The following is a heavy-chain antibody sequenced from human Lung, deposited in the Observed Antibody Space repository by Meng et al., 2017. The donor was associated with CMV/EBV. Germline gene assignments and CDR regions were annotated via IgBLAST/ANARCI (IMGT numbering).Heavy chain of an antibody. Sequence: GESXKISCAASGFTVSSNYMSWVRQAPGKGLEWVSVIYSGDSTYYADSVKGRFTISRNNSKNTLYLQMNSLRAEDTAVYYCARIVVPAAIDYWGQGTLVTVSS. CDR1: GFTVSSNY. V-gene: IGHV3-53*01. CDR2: IYSGDST. CDR3: ARIVVPAAIDY. J-gene: IGHJ4*02. D-gene: IGHD2-2*02.